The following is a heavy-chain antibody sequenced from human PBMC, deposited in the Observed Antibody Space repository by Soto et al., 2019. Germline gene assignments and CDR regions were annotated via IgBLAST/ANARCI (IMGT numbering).Heavy chain of an antibody. Sequence: KPSETLSLTCAVSGGSISSGGYSWSWIRQPPGKGLEWIGYIYHSGSTYYNPSLKSRVTISVDRSKNQFSLKLSSVTAADTAVYYCARGPYGDSSASFDYWGQGTLVTVSS. CDR3: ARGPYGDSSASFDY. D-gene: IGHD4-17*01. CDR1: GGSISSGGYS. V-gene: IGHV4-30-2*01. CDR2: IYHSGST. J-gene: IGHJ4*02.